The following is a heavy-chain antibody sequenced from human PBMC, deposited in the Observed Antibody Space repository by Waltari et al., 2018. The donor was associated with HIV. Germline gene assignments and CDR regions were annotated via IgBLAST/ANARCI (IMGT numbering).Heavy chain of an antibody. V-gene: IGHV1-18*01. CDR1: EYTFVTYG. D-gene: IGHD3-9*01. CDR2: INPMNGDT. CDR3: ARAGFYNTLTGYRAGASHI. Sequence: LVQSGTVMKKPGASVRDSCRLFEYTFVTYGCNWVRQAPGQGLQWVGWINPMNGDTKYAQKFQGRVSLTTDTSTITAYMELRSLRPDDTAIYYCARAGFYNTLTGYRAGASHIWGQGTMVIVSS. J-gene: IGHJ3*02.